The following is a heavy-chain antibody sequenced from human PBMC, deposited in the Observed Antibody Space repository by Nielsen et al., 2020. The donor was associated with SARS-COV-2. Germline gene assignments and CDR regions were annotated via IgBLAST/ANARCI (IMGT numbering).Heavy chain of an antibody. Sequence: WLRQPPGKGLEWVSAISGSGGSTYYADSVKGRFTISRDNAKNSLYLQMNSLRAEDTAVYYCAREYSSSWYQRYYYYGMDVWGQGTTVTVSS. D-gene: IGHD6-13*01. V-gene: IGHV3-23*01. CDR3: AREYSSSWYQRYYYYGMDV. CDR2: ISGSGGST. J-gene: IGHJ6*02.